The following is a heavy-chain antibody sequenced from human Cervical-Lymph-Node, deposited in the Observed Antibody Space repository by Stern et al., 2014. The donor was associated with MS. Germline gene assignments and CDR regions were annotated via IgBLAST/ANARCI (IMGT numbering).Heavy chain of an antibody. V-gene: IGHV3-30*18. CDR1: GFTFSNYG. J-gene: IGHJ4*02. Sequence: VQLVESGGGVVQPGTSLRLSCAVSGFTFSNYGMHWVRQAPGKGLEWVAVISYDAGVKFYADSVKGRFTISRDTAKNTMYLQLNSLKVEDTAVYFCAKKSVGTPGATTAFDYWGQGTLVTVSS. D-gene: IGHD1-1*01. CDR3: AKKSVGTPGATTAFDY. CDR2: ISYDAGVK.